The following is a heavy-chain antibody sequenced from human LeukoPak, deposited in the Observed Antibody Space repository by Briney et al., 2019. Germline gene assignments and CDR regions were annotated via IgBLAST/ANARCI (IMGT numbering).Heavy chain of an antibody. J-gene: IGHJ4*02. V-gene: IGHV3-23*01. CDR3: AKRGVVIRVFLVGFHKEAYYFDS. Sequence: GGSLRLSCAVSGITLSNYDMSWVRQAPGKALEWVAGLSGSGGGTNYADSVQGRFTISRDKPKNTLYLQMNSLRAEDTDVYFCAKRGVVIRVFLVGFHKEAYYFDSWGQGALVTVSS. D-gene: IGHD3-10*01. CDR1: GITLSNYD. CDR2: LSGSGGGT.